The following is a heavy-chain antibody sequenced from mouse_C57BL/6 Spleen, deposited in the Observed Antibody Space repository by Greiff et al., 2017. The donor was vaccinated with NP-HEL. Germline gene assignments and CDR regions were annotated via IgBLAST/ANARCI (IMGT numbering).Heavy chain of an antibody. CDR3: AREGYGRDAMDD. CDR1: GYSITSGYY. D-gene: IGHD1-1*01. V-gene: IGHV3-6*01. CDR2: ISYDGSN. Sequence: EVQLQQSGPGLVKPSQSLSLTCSVTGYSITSGYYWNWIRQFPGNKLEWMGYISYDGSNNYNPSLKNRISLTRDTSKNQFFLKLTSVTTEDTGTYDCAREGYGRDAMDDWGQGTSVTVSS. J-gene: IGHJ4*01.